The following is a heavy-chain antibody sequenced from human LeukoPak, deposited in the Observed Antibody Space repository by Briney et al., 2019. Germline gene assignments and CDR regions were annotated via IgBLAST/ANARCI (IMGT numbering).Heavy chain of an antibody. D-gene: IGHD2-2*01. CDR2: IYYSGST. J-gene: IGHJ4*02. V-gene: IGHV4-59*08. CDR3: ARMYCSSTSCYPNTPYYFDY. CDR1: GGSISSYY. Sequence: SETLSLTCTVSGGSISSYYWSWIRQPPGKGLEWIGYIYYSGSTNYNPSLKTRVTISVDTSKNQFSLKLSSVTAADTAVYHCARMYCSSTSCYPNTPYYFDYWGQGTLVTVSS.